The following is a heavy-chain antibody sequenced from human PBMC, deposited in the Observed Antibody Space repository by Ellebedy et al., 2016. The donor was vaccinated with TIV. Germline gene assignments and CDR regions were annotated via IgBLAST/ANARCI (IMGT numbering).Heavy chain of an antibody. CDR3: AKEAAVAREGAAAYLSYDY. CDR1: GFTFSSYA. D-gene: IGHD6-25*01. Sequence: GESLKISXGASGFTFSSYAMSWVRQGPGKGLEWVSAISGNGDSTYYADSVKGRFTISRDNSKSTLYLQMNGLIREDTAVHYCAKEAAVAREGAAAYLSYDYWGQGTLITVSS. V-gene: IGHV3-23*01. CDR2: ISGNGDST. J-gene: IGHJ4*02.